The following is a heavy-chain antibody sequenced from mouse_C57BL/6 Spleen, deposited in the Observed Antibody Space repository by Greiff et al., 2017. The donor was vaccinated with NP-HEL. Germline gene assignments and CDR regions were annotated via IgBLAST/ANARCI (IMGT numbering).Heavy chain of an antibody. V-gene: IGHV1-26*01. CDR2: INPNNGGT. D-gene: IGHD1-1*01. J-gene: IGHJ4*01. CDR1: GYTFTDYY. CDR3: ARDPITTVVARESMDY. Sequence: EVQLQQSGPELVKPGASVKISCKASGYTFTDYYMNWVKQSHGKSLEWIGDINPNNGGTSYNQKFKGKATLTVDKSSSTAYMELRSLTSEDSAVYYCARDPITTVVARESMDYWGQGTSVTVSS.